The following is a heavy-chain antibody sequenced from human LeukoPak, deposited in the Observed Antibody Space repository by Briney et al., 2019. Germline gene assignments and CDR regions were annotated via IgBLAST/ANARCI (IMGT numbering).Heavy chain of an antibody. J-gene: IGHJ6*02. Sequence: GGSLRLSCVASGLTVSSYGMNWVRQAPGKGLQWLANIKQDGTVQHYVDSVKGRFTISGDNAKNSLFLQMNSLRAEDTALYYCARDYTATGAMDVWGQGTTVTVS. CDR1: GLTVSSYG. V-gene: IGHV3-7*01. CDR3: ARDYTATGAMDV. D-gene: IGHD2-21*02. CDR2: IKQDGTVQ.